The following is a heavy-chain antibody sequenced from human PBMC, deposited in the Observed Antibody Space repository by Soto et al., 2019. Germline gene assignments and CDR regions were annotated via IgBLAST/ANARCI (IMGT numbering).Heavy chain of an antibody. CDR1: GGSISSGDYY. CDR3: ARWLGHGPHFDY. CDR2: IYYSGST. D-gene: IGHD3-22*01. V-gene: IGHV4-30-4*01. Sequence: PSETLSLTCTVSGGSISSGDYYWSWIRQPPGKGLEWIGYIYYSGSTYYNPSLKSRVTISVDTSKNQFSLKLSSVTAADTAVYYCARWLGHGPHFDYWGQGTLVTVSS. J-gene: IGHJ4*02.